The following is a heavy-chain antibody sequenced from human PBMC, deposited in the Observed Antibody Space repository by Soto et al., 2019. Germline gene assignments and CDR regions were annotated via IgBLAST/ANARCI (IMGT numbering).Heavy chain of an antibody. CDR2: IDPSDSYT. V-gene: IGHV5-10-1*01. CDR1: GYSFTSYW. CDR3: ASTYCSSTSCYMSYSGMDV. J-gene: IGHJ6*02. D-gene: IGHD2-2*02. Sequence: GESLKISCKGSGYSFTSYWISWVRQVPGKGLEWMGRIDPSDSYTNYSPSFQGHVTISADKSISTAYLQWSSLKASDTAMYYCASTYCSSTSCYMSYSGMDVWGQGTTVTVSS.